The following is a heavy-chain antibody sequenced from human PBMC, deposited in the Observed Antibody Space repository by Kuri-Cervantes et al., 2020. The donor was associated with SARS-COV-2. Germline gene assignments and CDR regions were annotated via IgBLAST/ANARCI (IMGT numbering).Heavy chain of an antibody. CDR3: AREGIVGPAYYFDY. CDR2: INHSGST. J-gene: IGHJ4*02. CDR1: GGSLSGYY. Sequence: SETLSLTCAVYGGSLSGYYWSWIRQPPGKGLEWIGEINHSGSTNYNPSLKSRVTISVDTSKNQFSLKLSSVTAADTAVYYCAREGIVGPAYYFDYWGQGTLVTVSS. D-gene: IGHD1-26*01. V-gene: IGHV4-34*01.